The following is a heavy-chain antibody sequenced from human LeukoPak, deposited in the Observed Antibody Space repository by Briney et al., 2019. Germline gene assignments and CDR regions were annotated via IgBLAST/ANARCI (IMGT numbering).Heavy chain of an antibody. V-gene: IGHV4-61*02. D-gene: IGHD3-10*01. CDR3: ARHGAVVRGVIGAAFDI. CDR2: IYASGST. J-gene: IGHJ3*02. Sequence: SQTLSLTCTVSGGSISSGSYYWSWIRQPAGKGLEWIGRIYASGSTNYNPSLKSRVTISVDTSKNQFSLKLSSVTAADTAVYYCARHGAVVRGVIGAAFDIWGQGTMVTVSS. CDR1: GGSISSGSYY.